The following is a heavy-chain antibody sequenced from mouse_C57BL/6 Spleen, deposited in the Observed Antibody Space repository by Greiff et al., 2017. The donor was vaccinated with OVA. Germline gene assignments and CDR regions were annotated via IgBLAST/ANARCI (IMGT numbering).Heavy chain of an antibody. Sequence: QVQLQQSGAELVRPGTSVKVSCKASGYAFTNYLIEWVKQRPGQGLEWIGVINPGSGGTNYNEKFKGKATLTADKSSSTAYMQLSSLTSEDSAVYFCARGGDYGYYFDYWGQGTTLTVSS. CDR1: GYAFTNYL. D-gene: IGHD2-4*01. V-gene: IGHV1-54*01. J-gene: IGHJ2*01. CDR2: INPGSGGT. CDR3: ARGGDYGYYFDY.